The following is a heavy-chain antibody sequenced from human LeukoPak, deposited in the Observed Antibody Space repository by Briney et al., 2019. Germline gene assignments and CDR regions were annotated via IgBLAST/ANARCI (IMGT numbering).Heavy chain of an antibody. J-gene: IGHJ5*02. V-gene: IGHV3-11*04. CDR1: GFTVSSNY. Sequence: PGGSLRLSCAASGFTVSSNYMSWVRQAPGKGLEWVSYISSVGDTIYYADSVKGRFTISRDNARNLLYLHMNSLRAEDTAVYFCANNLLRPGDHWGQGTRVTVSS. D-gene: IGHD5-24*01. CDR3: ANNLLRPGDH. CDR2: ISSVGDTI.